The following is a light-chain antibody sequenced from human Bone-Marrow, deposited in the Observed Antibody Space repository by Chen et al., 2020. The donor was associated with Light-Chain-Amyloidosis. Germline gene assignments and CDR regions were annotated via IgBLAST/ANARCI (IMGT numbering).Light chain of an antibody. CDR3: SSYTITSTLV. V-gene: IGLV2-14*01. Sequence: QSALTQPASVSGSPGPSITISCTGTSSDVGGDHHVSWYQQPPDKAPKLMIYEVTNRPSWVPDRLSGSKSDNTASLTISGLQTEDEADYFCSSYTITSTLVFGSGTRVTV. CDR2: EVT. J-gene: IGLJ1*01. CDR1: SSDVGGDHH.